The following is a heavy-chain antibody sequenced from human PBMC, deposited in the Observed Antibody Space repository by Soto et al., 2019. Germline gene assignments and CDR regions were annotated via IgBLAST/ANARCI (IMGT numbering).Heavy chain of an antibody. J-gene: IGHJ4*02. D-gene: IGHD6-19*01. CDR3: ARLRHSSDYAYFDS. CDR1: SGSISTYF. Sequence: SETLSLTCTVSSGSISTYFWSWIRQPPGKGLEWIGYIYYGGNTNYIPSLKSRVTISVDTSKNQFSLEVNSVTAADTAVYYCARLRHSSDYAYFDSWGQGTLVTVSS. CDR2: IYYGGNT. V-gene: IGHV4-59*01.